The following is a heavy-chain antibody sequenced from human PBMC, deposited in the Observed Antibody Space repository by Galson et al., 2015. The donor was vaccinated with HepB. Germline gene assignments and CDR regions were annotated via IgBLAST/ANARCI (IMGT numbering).Heavy chain of an antibody. J-gene: IGHJ1*01. CDR1: GSTFTSYG. D-gene: IGHD1-14*01. V-gene: IGHV1-18*01. Sequence: SVKVSCKASGSTFTSYGISWVRQAPGQGLEWMGWISAYNDNTNYAQKLQGRVTVTTDTSTSTAYMELRRLRSDDTAVYYCARDASISLTAEYFQHWGQGTLVTVSS. CDR2: ISAYNDNT. CDR3: ARDASISLTAEYFQH.